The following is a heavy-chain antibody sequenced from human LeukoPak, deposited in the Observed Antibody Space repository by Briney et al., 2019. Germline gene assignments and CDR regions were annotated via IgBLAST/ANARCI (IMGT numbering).Heavy chain of an antibody. CDR1: GYTFTDYY. J-gene: IGHJ4*02. CDR3: ARGRNIEMATMSGGSDY. D-gene: IGHD5-24*01. Sequence: GASVKVSCKASGYTFTDYYMHWVRQAPGQGLEWMGWLNPNSGDTNYAQKFQGRVNMTRDTSISTAYMDLSDLRSDDTAVYYCARGRNIEMATMSGGSDYWGQGTLVTVSS. CDR2: LNPNSGDT. V-gene: IGHV1-2*02.